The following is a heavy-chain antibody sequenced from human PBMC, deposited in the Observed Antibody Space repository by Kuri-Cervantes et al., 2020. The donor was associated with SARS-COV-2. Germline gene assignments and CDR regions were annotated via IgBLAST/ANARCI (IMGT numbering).Heavy chain of an antibody. CDR2: ISSSSSYI. CDR1: GFTFSSYS. CDR3: AKDSVPARDYYYYGMDV. J-gene: IGHJ6*02. V-gene: IGHV3-21*04. Sequence: GESPKISCAASGFTFSSYSMNWVRQAPGKGLEWVSSISSSSSYIYYADSVKGRFTISRDNSKNTLYLQMNSLRAEDTAVYYCAKDSVPARDYYYYGMDVWGQGTTVTVSS.